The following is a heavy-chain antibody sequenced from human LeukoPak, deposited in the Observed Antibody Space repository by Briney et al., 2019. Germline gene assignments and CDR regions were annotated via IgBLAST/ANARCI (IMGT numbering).Heavy chain of an antibody. CDR3: AREGEALDY. CDR1: GFTFSSYA. Sequence: GGSLRLSCAASGFTFSSYAMHWVRQAPGKGLKWVAVISYDGSKKYYADSVKGRFTISRDNSKKTLYLRMNSLRAEDTAVYYCAREGEALDYWGQGTLVTVSS. V-gene: IGHV3-30-3*01. J-gene: IGHJ4*02. CDR2: ISYDGSKK.